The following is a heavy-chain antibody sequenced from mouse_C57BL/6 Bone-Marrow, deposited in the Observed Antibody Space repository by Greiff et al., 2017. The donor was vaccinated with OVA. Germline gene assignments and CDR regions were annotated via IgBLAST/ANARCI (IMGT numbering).Heavy chain of an antibody. Sequence: VQLQQSGPELVKPGASVKLSCKASGYTFTSYDINWVKQRPGQGLEWIGWIYPRDGSTKYNETFKGKATLTVDTSSSTAYMELHSRTSEDSAVYFCARGGLYYGYSAWFAYWGQGTLVTVSA. D-gene: IGHD2-2*01. CDR2: IYPRDGST. CDR3: ARGGLYYGYSAWFAY. CDR1: GYTFTSYD. J-gene: IGHJ3*01. V-gene: IGHV1-85*01.